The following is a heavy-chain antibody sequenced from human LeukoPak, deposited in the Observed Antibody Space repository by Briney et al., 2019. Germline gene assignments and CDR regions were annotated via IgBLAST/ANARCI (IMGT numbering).Heavy chain of an antibody. J-gene: IGHJ4*02. D-gene: IGHD1-14*01. CDR2: IIPIFGTA. CDR3: ARVTPNPTGDYFDY. CDR1: GGTFSSYA. Sequence: SVKVSCKASGGTFSSYAISWVRQAPGQGLEWMGGIIPIFGTANYAQRFQGRVTITADESTSTAYMELSSLRSEDTAVYYCARVTPNPTGDYFDYWGQGTLVTVSS. V-gene: IGHV1-69*01.